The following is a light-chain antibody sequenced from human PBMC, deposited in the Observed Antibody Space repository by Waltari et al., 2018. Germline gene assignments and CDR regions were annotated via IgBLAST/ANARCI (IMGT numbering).Light chain of an antibody. CDR1: SSNIGRNT. V-gene: IGLV1-44*01. CDR3: AAWDDSLNGPV. J-gene: IGLJ2*01. Sequence: QSVLTQPPSASGTPGQRVTIPCSGSSSNIGRNTVNWYQQLPGTAPKLLNYINNQRPSGVPYRFSGTKYGTSASQAISGLQSEDEADYYCAAWDDSLNGPVFGGGTKLTVL. CDR2: INN.